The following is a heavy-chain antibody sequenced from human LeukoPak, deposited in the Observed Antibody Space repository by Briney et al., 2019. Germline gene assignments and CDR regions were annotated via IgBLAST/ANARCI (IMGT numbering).Heavy chain of an antibody. CDR1: GFTFSIYG. CDR3: AAHSSSWPFVN. Sequence: GGSLRLSCAASGFTFSIYGMHWVRQAPGKGLEWVAFIQYDGSNKNYADSVKGRFTISKDNTKNTLYLQMNSLRAEDTAVYYCAAHSSSWPFVNWGQGTLVTVSS. J-gene: IGHJ4*02. V-gene: IGHV3-30*02. CDR2: IQYDGSNK. D-gene: IGHD6-13*01.